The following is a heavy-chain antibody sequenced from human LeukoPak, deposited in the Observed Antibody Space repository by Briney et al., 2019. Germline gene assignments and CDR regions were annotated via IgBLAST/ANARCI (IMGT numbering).Heavy chain of an antibody. Sequence: SETLSLTCTVSGDSITSSTYYWGWVRQPPGKGLEWIGSVYYSGRTHYNPSLKSRVTISVDTPKKQFPLKLSSVTAADTAGHYCARHVSSIAINIVRARFDTWGQGTLVTVSS. CDR1: GDSITSSTYY. J-gene: IGHJ5*02. D-gene: IGHD3-10*01. CDR2: VYYSGRT. CDR3: ARHVSSIAINIVRARFDT. V-gene: IGHV4-39*01.